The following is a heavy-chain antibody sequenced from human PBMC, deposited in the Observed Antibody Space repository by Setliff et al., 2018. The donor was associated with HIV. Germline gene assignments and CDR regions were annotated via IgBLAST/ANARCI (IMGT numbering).Heavy chain of an antibody. D-gene: IGHD3-10*01. CDR3: AIEVTILRGVFVGPHGGAWFDP. V-gene: IGHV3-23*01. CDR2: NSGYGEET. CDR1: GFTFRTYA. Sequence: PGGSLRLSSVGSGFTFRTYAMGWVRQAPGKGLEWVSSNSGYGEETYYANSVKGRFTISRDNSKNKLFLHINSLRVDDTAIYYCAIEVTILRGVFVGPHGGAWFDPWGQGTLVTVSS. J-gene: IGHJ5*02.